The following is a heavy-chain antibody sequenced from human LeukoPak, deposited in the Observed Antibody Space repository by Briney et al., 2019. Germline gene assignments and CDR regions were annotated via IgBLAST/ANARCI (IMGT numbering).Heavy chain of an antibody. D-gene: IGHD3-22*01. V-gene: IGHV1-8*01. Sequence: ASVKVSCKASGYTFTSYDINWVRQATGQGPEWMGWTNPNSGNTGYAQKFQGRVTMTRNTSISTAYMELSSLRSEDTAVYYCARSFGYDSSGYYYEFDYWGQGTLVTVSS. CDR1: GYTFTSYD. CDR2: TNPNSGNT. J-gene: IGHJ4*02. CDR3: ARSFGYDSSGYYYEFDY.